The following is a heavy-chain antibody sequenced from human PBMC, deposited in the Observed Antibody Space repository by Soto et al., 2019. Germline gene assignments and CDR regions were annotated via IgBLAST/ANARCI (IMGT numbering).Heavy chain of an antibody. CDR1: GFSFSSYA. CDR2: ISARGGSL. CDR3: AKGSIEDSASVDN. D-gene: IGHD1-26*01. J-gene: IGHJ4*02. Sequence: EVQLLESGGGLVQPGGSLRLSCAASGFSFSSYAMVWVRQAPGKALEWVSVISARGGSLYFADSVKGRFTISRDKSKNVLSLEMHSLRAEDTATYFCAKGSIEDSASVDNWGQGTLVVVSS. V-gene: IGHV3-23*01.